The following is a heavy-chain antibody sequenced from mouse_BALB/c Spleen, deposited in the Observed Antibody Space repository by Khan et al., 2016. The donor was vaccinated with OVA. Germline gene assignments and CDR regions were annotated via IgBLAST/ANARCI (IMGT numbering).Heavy chain of an antibody. CDR1: GFTFSSFG. CDR2: ISSGSSTI. Sequence: EVQLVESGGGLVQPGGSRKLSCAASGFTFSSFGMHWVRQAPEKGLEWVAYISSGSSTIYYADTVKGRFTISRDTPKNTLFLQMTSLRSEDTAMYYCARGYYGYPYYFDYWGQGATLTVSS. CDR3: ARGYYGYPYYFDY. V-gene: IGHV5-17*02. J-gene: IGHJ2*01. D-gene: IGHD2-2*01.